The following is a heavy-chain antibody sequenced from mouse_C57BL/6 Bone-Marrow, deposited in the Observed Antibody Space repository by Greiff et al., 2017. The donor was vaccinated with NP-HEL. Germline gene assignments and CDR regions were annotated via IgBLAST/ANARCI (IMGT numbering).Heavy chain of an antibody. Sequence: QVQLQQPGAELVKPGASVKLSCKASGYTFTSYWMQWVKQRPGQGLEWIGEIDPSASYTNYNQKFKGKATLTVDTSSSTAYMQLSSLTSEDAAVYYCARFRTYDYGGFAYWGQGTLVTVSA. CDR2: IDPSASYT. D-gene: IGHD2-4*01. J-gene: IGHJ3*01. CDR3: ARFRTYDYGGFAY. CDR1: GYTFTSYW. V-gene: IGHV1-50*01.